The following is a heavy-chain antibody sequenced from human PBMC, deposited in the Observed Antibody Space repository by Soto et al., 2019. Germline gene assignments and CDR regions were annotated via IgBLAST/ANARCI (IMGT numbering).Heavy chain of an antibody. CDR2: IRGSGDDT. Sequence: EVQLLESGGGLVQPGGSLRLSCAASGFTFSSYAMSWVRQAPGKGLEWVSAIRGSGDDTYYADSVKGRFTISRDSSKNTLYLQMNSLRAEDTAVYYCAKDRCSGTSCRLFPTNQGTGIWGQGTMVTVSS. J-gene: IGHJ3*02. CDR1: GFTFSSYA. V-gene: IGHV3-23*01. CDR3: AKDRCSGTSCRLFPTNQGTGI. D-gene: IGHD2-2*01.